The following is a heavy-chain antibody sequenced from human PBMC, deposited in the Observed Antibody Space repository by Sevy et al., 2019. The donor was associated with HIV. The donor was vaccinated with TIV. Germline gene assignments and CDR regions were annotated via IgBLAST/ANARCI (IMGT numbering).Heavy chain of an antibody. J-gene: IGHJ4*02. V-gene: IGHV1-24*01. CDR1: GYTLTGFS. D-gene: IGHD3-22*01. CDR2: FDPEDDET. Sequence: ASVKVSCKVSGYTLTGFSMHWVRQAPGKGLEWMATFDPEDDETIYAQKFQGRVTMTEDTSTDTAYMERSSLRSEDTAVYYGATTKDYYDSSAYPFDYWGQGTLVTVSS. CDR3: ATTKDYYDSSAYPFDY.